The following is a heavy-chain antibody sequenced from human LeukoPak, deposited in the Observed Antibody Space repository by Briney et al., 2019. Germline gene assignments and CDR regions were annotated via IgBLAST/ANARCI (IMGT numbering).Heavy chain of an antibody. V-gene: IGHV3-23*01. CDR2: ISGSGDTP. CDR1: GFTFSPYG. D-gene: IGHD1-26*01. J-gene: IGHJ4*02. Sequence: GGSLRLSCAASGFTFSPYGMNWVRQAPGKGLEWVSTISGSGDTPYYADSVKGRFIISRDNSKSTLYLQMNSLRAEDTALYYCARILGSYWTPGYDYWGQGTLVTVSS. CDR3: ARILGSYWTPGYDY.